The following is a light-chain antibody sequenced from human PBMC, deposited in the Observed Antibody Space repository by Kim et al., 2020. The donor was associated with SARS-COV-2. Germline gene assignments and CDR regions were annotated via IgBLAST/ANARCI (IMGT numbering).Light chain of an antibody. Sequence: SYELTQPPSVSVSPGQTASITCSGDKLGDKYACWYQQKPGQSPLLVIYQDIKRPSGIPERFSGSNSGNTATLTISGTQAMDEADYYCQAWDSSTVVFGGGTQLTVL. CDR1: KLGDKY. V-gene: IGLV3-1*01. CDR2: QDI. J-gene: IGLJ2*01. CDR3: QAWDSSTVV.